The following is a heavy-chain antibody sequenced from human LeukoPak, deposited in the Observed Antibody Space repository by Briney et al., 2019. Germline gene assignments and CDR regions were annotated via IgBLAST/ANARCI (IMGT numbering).Heavy chain of an antibody. V-gene: IGHV3-15*01. CDR3: TSNLIHCGGDCYHFDY. CDR2: IKSKSDSGTT. D-gene: IGHD2-21*02. J-gene: IGHJ4*02. Sequence: GGSLRLSCAASGFTFSSYSMIWVRQAPGKGLEWVGRIKSKSDSGTTDYAAPVKGRFTISRDDSKNTLFLQMNSLKTEDTAVYYCTSNLIHCGGDCYHFDYWGQGTLVTVSS. CDR1: GFTFSSYS.